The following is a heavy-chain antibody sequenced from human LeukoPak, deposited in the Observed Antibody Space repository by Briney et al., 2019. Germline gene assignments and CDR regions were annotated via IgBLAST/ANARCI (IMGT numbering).Heavy chain of an antibody. D-gene: IGHD5-24*01. CDR3: AKRGDGPNYDY. CDR1: GFTLSDQY. Sequence: PGGSLRLSCAASGFTLSDQYMDWVRQAPGKGLEWVSAIDGGSASIYYADSVKGRFTISRDNSKNTLYLQMNSLRAEDTAVYYCAKRGDGPNYDYWGQGTLVTVSS. J-gene: IGHJ4*02. CDR2: IDGGSASI. V-gene: IGHV3-23*01.